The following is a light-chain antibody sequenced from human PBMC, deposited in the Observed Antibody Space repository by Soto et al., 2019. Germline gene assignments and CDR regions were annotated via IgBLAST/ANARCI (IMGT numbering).Light chain of an antibody. V-gene: IGKV3-15*01. Sequence: EILMTQSPATLSVSPGERATLSCRASQSVDSNLAWYQQKPGQAPRLLIYGASTRATGISARFSGSGSGTEFTLTISSLQSEDFAVYYCQQYGSSPITFGQGTRLE. CDR3: QQYGSSPIT. CDR2: GAS. CDR1: QSVDSN. J-gene: IGKJ5*01.